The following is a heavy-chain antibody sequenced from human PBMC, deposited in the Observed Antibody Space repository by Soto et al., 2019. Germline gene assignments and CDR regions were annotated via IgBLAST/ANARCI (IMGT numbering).Heavy chain of an antibody. CDR3: ARRGSSAYGYYYGSGSYYNDDAFDI. V-gene: IGHV3-21*01. Sequence: EVQLVESGGGLVKPGGSLRLSCAASGFTFSSYSMNWVRQAPGKGLEWVSSISSSSSYIYYADSVKGRFTISRDNAKNSLYLQMNSLRAEDTAVYYCARRGSSAYGYYYGSGSYYNDDAFDIWGQGTMVTVSS. CDR2: ISSSSSYI. D-gene: IGHD3-10*01. CDR1: GFTFSSYS. J-gene: IGHJ3*02.